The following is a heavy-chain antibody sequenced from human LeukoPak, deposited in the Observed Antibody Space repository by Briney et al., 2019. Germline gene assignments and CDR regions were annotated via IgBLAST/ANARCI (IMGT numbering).Heavy chain of an antibody. CDR3: AKGPSYIGS. D-gene: IGHD2-15*01. CDR1: GFTFTNAW. J-gene: IGHJ4*02. CDR2: ISGSGGST. V-gene: IGHV3-23*01. Sequence: GGSLRLSCTASGFTFTNAWMSWVRQAPGKGLEWVSAISGSGGSTYYADSVKGRFTISRDNSKNTLYLQMNSLRAEDTAVYYCAKGPSYIGSWGQGTLVTVSS.